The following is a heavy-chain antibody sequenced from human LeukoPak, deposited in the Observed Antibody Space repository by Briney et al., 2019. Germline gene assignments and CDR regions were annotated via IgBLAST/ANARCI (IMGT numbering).Heavy chain of an antibody. CDR2: IIPIFGTA. CDR3: ARGRSYYYYYMDV. V-gene: IGHV1-69*05. CDR1: GGTFSSYA. Sequence: ASVKVSCKASGGTFSSYAISWVRQAPGQGLEWVGGIIPIFGTANYAQKFQGRVTITTDESTSTAYMELSSLRSEDTAVYYCARGRSYYYYYMDVWGKGPRSPSP. J-gene: IGHJ6*03.